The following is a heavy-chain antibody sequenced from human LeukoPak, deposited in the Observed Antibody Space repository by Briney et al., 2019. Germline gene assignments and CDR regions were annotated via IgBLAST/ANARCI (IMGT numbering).Heavy chain of an antibody. CDR2: IYYSGST. CDR1: GGSISSSSNY. D-gene: IGHD3-22*01. CDR3: ARDYYDSSQFNWFDP. V-gene: IGHV4-39*07. J-gene: IGHJ5*02. Sequence: SETLSLTCTVSGGSISSSSNYRGWIRQPPGKGLEWIGSIYYSGSTYYNPSLKSRVTISVDTSKNQFSLKLSSVTAADTAVYYCARDYYDSSQFNWFDPWGQGTLVSVSS.